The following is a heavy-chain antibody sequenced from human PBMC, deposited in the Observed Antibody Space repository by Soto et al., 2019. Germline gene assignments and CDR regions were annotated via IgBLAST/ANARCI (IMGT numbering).Heavy chain of an antibody. Sequence: GGSLRLSCAASGFTFSSYAMSWVRQAPGKGLEWVSAISGSGGSTYYADSVKGRFTISRDNSKNTLYLQMNSLRAEDTAVYYCAKHLDIVVVVAAFDIWRQGTMVTVSS. CDR3: AKHLDIVVVVAAFDI. J-gene: IGHJ3*02. V-gene: IGHV3-23*01. CDR1: GFTFSSYA. D-gene: IGHD2-15*01. CDR2: ISGSGGST.